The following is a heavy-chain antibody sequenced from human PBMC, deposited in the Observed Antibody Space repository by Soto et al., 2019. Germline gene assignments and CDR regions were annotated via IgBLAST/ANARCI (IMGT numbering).Heavy chain of an antibody. CDR1: GYTYRRYG. J-gene: IGHJ4*02. CDR3: ARVSDFWSGSDY. Sequence: GASVKVSCQASGYTYRRYGIRWVRQAPGQGREWMGWISAYNGNTNYAQKLQGRVTMTTDTSTSTAYIELRSLRSDDTAVYYCARVSDFWSGSDYWGQGTLVTVSS. CDR2: ISAYNGNT. V-gene: IGHV1-18*04. D-gene: IGHD3-3*01.